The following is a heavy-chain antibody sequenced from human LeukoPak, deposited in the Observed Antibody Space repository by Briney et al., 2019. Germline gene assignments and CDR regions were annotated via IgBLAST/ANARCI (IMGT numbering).Heavy chain of an antibody. CDR3: ASQSTPVWPFDI. D-gene: IGHD2-21*01. J-gene: IGHJ3*02. Sequence: PGGSLRLSCAASGFTVSSNYISWVRQAPGKGLEWVSVIYSAGTTYYADSVKGRFTISRDNSKNTLYLQMNSLRVEDTAVYYCASQSTPVWPFDIWSQGTMVTVSS. CDR2: IYSAGTT. V-gene: IGHV3-66*04. CDR1: GFTVSSNY.